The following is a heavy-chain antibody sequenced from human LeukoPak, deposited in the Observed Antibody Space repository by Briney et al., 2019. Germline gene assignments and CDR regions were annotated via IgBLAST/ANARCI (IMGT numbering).Heavy chain of an antibody. D-gene: IGHD3-22*01. J-gene: IGHJ4*02. V-gene: IGHV6-1*01. CDR2: TYYRSKWYN. CDR1: GDSVSSNSAA. Sequence: SQTLSLTCAISGDSVSSNSAAWNWIRQSPSRGLEWLGRTYYRSKWYNDYAVSVKSRITINPDTSKNQFSLQLNSVTPEDTAVYYGARGGSYYYDSSGLFDYWGQGTLVTVSS. CDR3: ARGGSYYYDSSGLFDY.